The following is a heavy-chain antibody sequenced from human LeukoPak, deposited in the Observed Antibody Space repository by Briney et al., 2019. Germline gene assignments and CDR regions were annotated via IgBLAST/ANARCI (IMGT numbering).Heavy chain of an antibody. D-gene: IGHD5-18*01. CDR2: ISWNGATV. J-gene: IGHJ4*02. Sequence: GGSLRLSCVASGFTFDDYAMHWVRQAPGKGLEWVSGISWNGATVGYADSVEGRFTISRDNANNSLYLQMNSLRAEDTALYYCARVRGYSYGYFDYWGQGTLVTVSS. V-gene: IGHV3-9*01. CDR3: ARVRGYSYGYFDY. CDR1: GFTFDDYA.